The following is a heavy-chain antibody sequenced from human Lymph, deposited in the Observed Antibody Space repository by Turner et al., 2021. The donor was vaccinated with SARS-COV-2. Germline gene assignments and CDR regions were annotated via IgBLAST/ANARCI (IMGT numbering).Heavy chain of an antibody. V-gene: IGHV3-30*04. Sequence: QVQLVESGGGVVQPGRSLSLSCAASGFPFSSYAMHWVRQAPGKGREWVAFISNDGSDKYYADSVKGRFTFSRDNSKNTLYLQMNSLRAEDTAVYYCARDRDSSGWVDYWGQGTLVTVSS. CDR2: ISNDGSDK. CDR1: GFPFSSYA. CDR3: ARDRDSSGWVDY. J-gene: IGHJ4*02. D-gene: IGHD3-22*01.